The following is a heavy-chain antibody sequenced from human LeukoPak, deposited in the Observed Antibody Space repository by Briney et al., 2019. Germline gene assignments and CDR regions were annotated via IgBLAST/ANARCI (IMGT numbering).Heavy chain of an antibody. CDR3: AKLAKYFYGSETFYFFEH. J-gene: IGHJ4*02. CDR2: IKQDGTEK. CDR1: GFTFNNYT. D-gene: IGHD3-10*01. Sequence: GGSLRLSCAASGFTFNNYTMHWVRQAHGEGLEWVANIKQDGTEKYYVDSVKGRFIISRDYGKNSLYLQMNSLRVEDTAVYYCAKLAKYFYGSETFYFFEHWGQGTPVTASS. V-gene: IGHV3-7*01.